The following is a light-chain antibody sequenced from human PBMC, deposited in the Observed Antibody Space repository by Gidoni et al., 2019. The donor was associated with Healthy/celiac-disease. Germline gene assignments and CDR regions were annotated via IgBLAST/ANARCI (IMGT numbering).Light chain of an antibody. Sequence: DIVMTQSPLSLPVTPGEPASISCRSRQSLLHSNGYNYLVWYLQKSGQSPQLLIYLGANRGEGGPDRLRGSGSGTEFTLKISRVEAEDVGVYYCMQDIQTNLTFGEGTKVEIK. CDR2: LGA. V-gene: IGKV2-28*01. J-gene: IGKJ4*01. CDR3: MQDIQTNLT. CDR1: QSLLHSNGYNY.